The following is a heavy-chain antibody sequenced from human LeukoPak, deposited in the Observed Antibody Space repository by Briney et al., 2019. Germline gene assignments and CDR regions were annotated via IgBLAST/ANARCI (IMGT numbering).Heavy chain of an antibody. D-gene: IGHD3-22*01. J-gene: IGHJ4*02. CDR3: ARYYYDSSGLDY. V-gene: IGHV1-69*05. CDR1: GGTFSSYA. CDR2: IIPIFGTA. Sequence: SVKVSCKASGGTFSSYAISWVRQAPGQGLEWMGGIIPIFGTANYAQKFQGRVTITTDESTSTAYMELSSLRSEDTAVYYCARYYYDSSGLDYWGQGTLVTVSS.